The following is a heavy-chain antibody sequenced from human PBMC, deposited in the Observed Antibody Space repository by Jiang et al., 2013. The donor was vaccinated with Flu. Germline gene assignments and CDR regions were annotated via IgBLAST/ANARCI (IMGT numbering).Heavy chain of an antibody. Sequence: GSGLVKPSETLSLTCTVSGGSISGSYYWAWIRQPPGKGLEWIGNIFYTGTTYYTPSLESRVSISVDTSKNQFSLKLTSVTAADTAVYYCARIGRSRGGFDYWGQGTLVTVSS. V-gene: IGHV4-39*01. CDR1: GGSISGSYY. J-gene: IGHJ4*02. CDR2: IFYTGTT. CDR3: ARIGRSRGGFDY. D-gene: IGHD3-10*01.